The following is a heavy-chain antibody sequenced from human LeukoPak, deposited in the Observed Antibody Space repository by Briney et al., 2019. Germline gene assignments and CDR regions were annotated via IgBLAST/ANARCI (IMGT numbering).Heavy chain of an antibody. CDR1: GFTFDDYG. Sequence: HPGGSLRLSCAASGFTFDDYGMHWVRQAPGKGLEWVSLIRYDGTDKYYADSVKGRFTISRDNSKNTLYLQMNSLRPDDTAVYYCAKSGYSYAYVDYWGQGTLVTVSS. CDR2: IRYDGTDK. V-gene: IGHV3-30*02. CDR3: AKSGYSYAYVDY. D-gene: IGHD5-18*01. J-gene: IGHJ4*02.